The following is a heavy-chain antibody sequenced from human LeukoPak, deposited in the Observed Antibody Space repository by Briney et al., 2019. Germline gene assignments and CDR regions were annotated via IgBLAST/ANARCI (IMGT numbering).Heavy chain of an antibody. J-gene: IGHJ4*02. CDR1: GFSFSLYA. Sequence: PGGSLRLSCAASGFSFSLYAMNWVRQAPGKGLGWIFCISSGIDDILHADSVRGQFAIYRDNAKNTLYLEINSLRAEDTAVYYCARDTYRPQLIDSWGQGTLVTVSS. D-gene: IGHD5-18*01. CDR2: ISSGIDDI. V-gene: IGHV3-21*05. CDR3: ARDTYRPQLIDS.